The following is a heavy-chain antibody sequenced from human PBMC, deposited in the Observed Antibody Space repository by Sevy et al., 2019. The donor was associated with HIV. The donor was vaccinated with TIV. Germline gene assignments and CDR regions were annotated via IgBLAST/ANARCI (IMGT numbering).Heavy chain of an antibody. V-gene: IGHV3-48*02. Sequence: GGSLRLSCVASGFNFSTYSMNWVRQAPGKGLEWISYISTSANTIHYSDSVKGRFTISRDNAKKSLTLQMNSLRDEDTAVYYCVRDAYCSGGACYLLDYYFDLWGQGTLVTVSS. D-gene: IGHD2-15*01. CDR1: GFNFSTYS. CDR3: VRDAYCSGGACYLLDYYFDL. J-gene: IGHJ4*02. CDR2: ISTSANTI.